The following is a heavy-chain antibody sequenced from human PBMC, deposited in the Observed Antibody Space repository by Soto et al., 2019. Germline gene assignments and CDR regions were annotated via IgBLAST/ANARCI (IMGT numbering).Heavy chain of an antibody. V-gene: IGHV3-74*01. J-gene: IGHJ5*02. CDR1: EFTSSGYG. CDR2: INSDGSST. D-gene: IGHD1-26*01. Sequence: GVPVRLSAEASEFTSSGYGMYWDSQPPGKGLGWVSRINSDGSSTSYADSVKGRFTISRDNAKNTLYLQMNSLRAEDTAVYYCASKTGIVEFPFDPWGQGTLVTVCS. CDR3: ASKTGIVEFPFDP.